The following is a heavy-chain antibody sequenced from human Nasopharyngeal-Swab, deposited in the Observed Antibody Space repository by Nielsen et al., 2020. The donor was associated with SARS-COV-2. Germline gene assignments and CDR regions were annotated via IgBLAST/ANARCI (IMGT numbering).Heavy chain of an antibody. CDR2: IRSKTHSYTT. J-gene: IGHJ4*02. D-gene: IGHD6-13*01. Sequence: GASLKISCVASEFTVNDYVIHWVRQASGKGLEWVGRIRSKTHSYTTDYAASVKGRFTISRDDSKNTAYLHMNSLESEDTAVYYCSTLPIPALGADYWGQGTLVTVSS. V-gene: IGHV3-73*01. CDR1: EFTVNDYV. CDR3: STLPIPALGADY.